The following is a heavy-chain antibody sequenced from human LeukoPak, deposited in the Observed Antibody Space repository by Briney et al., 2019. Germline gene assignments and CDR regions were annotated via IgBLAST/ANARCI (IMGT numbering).Heavy chain of an antibody. CDR3: ARRIAALSRAPDY. J-gene: IGHJ4*02. V-gene: IGHV3-48*04. CDR2: ISSDGSNI. Sequence: QSGGSLRLSCVASGFTFSTYNMNWVRQAPGKGLEWVSYISSDGSNIIYADSVKGRFTISRDNFRNSLFLQMNSLRAEDTAVYYCARRIAALSRAPDYWGQGTLVTVSS. D-gene: IGHD6-6*01. CDR1: GFTFSTYN.